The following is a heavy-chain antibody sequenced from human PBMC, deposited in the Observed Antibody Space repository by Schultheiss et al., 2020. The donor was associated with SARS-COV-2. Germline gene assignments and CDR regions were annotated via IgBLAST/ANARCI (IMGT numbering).Heavy chain of an antibody. J-gene: IGHJ3*02. D-gene: IGHD2-2*01. CDR3: ARFRVPAAMKGPDAFDI. V-gene: IGHV3-66*01. CDR2: IYSGGST. CDR1: GFTFDDYA. Sequence: GGSLRLSCAASGFTFDDYAMHWVRQAPGKGLEWVAVIYSGGSTYYADSVKGRFTISRDNAKNSLYLQMNSLRDEDTAVYYCARFRVPAAMKGPDAFDIWGQGTMVTVSS.